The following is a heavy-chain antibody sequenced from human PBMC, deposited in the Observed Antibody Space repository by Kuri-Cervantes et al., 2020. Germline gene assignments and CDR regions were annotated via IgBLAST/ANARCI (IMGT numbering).Heavy chain of an antibody. Sequence: SLKISCAASGFTFDDYAMHWVRQAPGKGLEWVSGISWNSGSIGYADSVKGRFTISRDNSKNTLYLQMNSLRAEDTAVYYCAKDGEMAPDRHAFDIWGQGTMVTVSS. D-gene: IGHD5-24*01. CDR1: GFTFDDYA. J-gene: IGHJ3*02. V-gene: IGHV3-9*01. CDR2: ISWNSGSI. CDR3: AKDGEMAPDRHAFDI.